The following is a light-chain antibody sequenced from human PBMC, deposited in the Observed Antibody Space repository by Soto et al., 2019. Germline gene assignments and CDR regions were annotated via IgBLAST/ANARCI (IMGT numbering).Light chain of an antibody. J-gene: IGKJ1*01. V-gene: IGKV3-11*01. CDR1: QSVSSY. Sequence: EIVLTQSPATLSLSPGERATLSCMASQSVSSYLAWYQQKPGQAPRLLIYDASNRATGIPARFSGSGSGTDFTLTISSLEPEDFAVYYCQQRSNWLPVTFGQGTKVDI. CDR2: DAS. CDR3: QQRSNWLPVT.